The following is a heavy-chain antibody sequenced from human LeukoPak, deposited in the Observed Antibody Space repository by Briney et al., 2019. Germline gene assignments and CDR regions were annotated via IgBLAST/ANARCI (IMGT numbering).Heavy chain of an antibody. CDR3: ARHGVTGSSSSPNDY. D-gene: IGHD6-6*01. Sequence: GESLKISCQGSGYSFSTYWIAWVRQMPGKGLELMGIIYPGDSDTRYSPSFQGQVTISADKSISTAYLQWSRLNDSVSSMYYCARHGVTGSSSSPNDYWGQGTLVTVSS. J-gene: IGHJ4*02. V-gene: IGHV5-51*01. CDR2: IYPGDSDT. CDR1: GYSFSTYW.